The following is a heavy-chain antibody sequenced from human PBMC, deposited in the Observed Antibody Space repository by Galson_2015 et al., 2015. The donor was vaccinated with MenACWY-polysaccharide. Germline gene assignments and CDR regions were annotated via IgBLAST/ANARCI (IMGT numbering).Heavy chain of an antibody. CDR2: INSDADVI. Sequence: SLRLSCAASGFSFRSHWMHWVGYAPGEGRAGVSRINSDADVIKYADSVKGRFNISRDNAKNTLYLEMNSLRVEDTAVYFCARDRVDVEVIDAHTMFDKWVQGAVVTVSS. J-gene: IGHJ4*02. V-gene: IGHV3-74*01. CDR1: GFSFRSHW. D-gene: IGHD5-12*01. CDR3: ARDRVDVEVIDAHTMFDK.